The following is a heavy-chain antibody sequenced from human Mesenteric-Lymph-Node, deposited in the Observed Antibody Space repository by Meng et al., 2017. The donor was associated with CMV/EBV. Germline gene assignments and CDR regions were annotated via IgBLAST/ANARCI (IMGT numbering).Heavy chain of an antibody. V-gene: IGHV1-2*04. Sequence: CKASGYTFTGYYIHWVRQAPGQGLEWMGRINPNSGGTNNAQKFQDWVTMTSDTSISTVYMELSRLRSDDTAVYYCARDASGTRNFDYWGQGTLVTVSS. J-gene: IGHJ4*02. CDR2: INPNSGGT. D-gene: IGHD6-13*01. CDR1: GYTFTGYY. CDR3: ARDASGTRNFDY.